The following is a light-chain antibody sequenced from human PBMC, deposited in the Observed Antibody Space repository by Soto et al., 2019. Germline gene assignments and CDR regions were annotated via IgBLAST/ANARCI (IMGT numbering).Light chain of an antibody. Sequence: DIQMTQAPASLSASVGDRVTITCRSSQSISSYLNWYQQKPGKAPKLLIYAASSLQSGVPSRFSASGSGTDFTLTISSLQHEDFATYYCQQSYSTPDTFGGGTKVDIK. CDR1: QSISSY. CDR3: QQSYSTPDT. V-gene: IGKV1-39*01. J-gene: IGKJ4*01. CDR2: AAS.